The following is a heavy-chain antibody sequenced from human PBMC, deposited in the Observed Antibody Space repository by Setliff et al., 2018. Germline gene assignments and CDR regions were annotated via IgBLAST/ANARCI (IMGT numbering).Heavy chain of an antibody. J-gene: IGHJ5*02. CDR1: GASISTTYYY. Sequence: SETLSLTCSVSGASISTTYYYWDWIRQSPEKGLEWIGTIYQNGITYYNPSVKSRVTISVDKSKNQFSLSLRSVTAAETAVYYCATDGPVLNGDYISWGQGTLVTGS. CDR2: IYQNGIT. CDR3: ATDGPVLNGDYIS. D-gene: IGHD3-10*01. V-gene: IGHV4-39*07.